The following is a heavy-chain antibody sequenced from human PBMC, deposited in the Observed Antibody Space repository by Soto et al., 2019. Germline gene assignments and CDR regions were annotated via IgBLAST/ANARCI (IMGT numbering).Heavy chain of an antibody. CDR2: MSHSGGT. D-gene: IGHD1-1*01. CDR3: ARVERGTATTVVDAFDI. Sequence: QVQLQQWGAGLLKPSETLSLTCAVYGGFVSSGSYYWSWIRQPPGKGLEWIGEMSHSGGTHFNPSLKRRVTISVDTSKNQFSRKMSSVTAGETALYYCARVERGTATTVVDAFDIWGPGTMVTVSS. J-gene: IGHJ3*02. CDR1: GGFVSSGSYY. V-gene: IGHV4-34*01.